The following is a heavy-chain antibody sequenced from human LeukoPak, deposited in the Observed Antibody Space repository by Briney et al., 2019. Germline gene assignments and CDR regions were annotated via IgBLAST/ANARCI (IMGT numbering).Heavy chain of an antibody. CDR1: GGSINSYY. J-gene: IGHJ4*02. CDR3: ARRGRMSQLPSIDY. D-gene: IGHD2-2*01. CDR2: IYYSAST. V-gene: IGHV4-59*12. Sequence: SETLSLTCTVSGGSINSYYWSWIRQPPRKGLEWIGYIYYSASTNYNPSLKSRVTISVDTSKNQFSLKLSSVTAADTAVYYCARRGRMSQLPSIDYWGQGTLVTVSS.